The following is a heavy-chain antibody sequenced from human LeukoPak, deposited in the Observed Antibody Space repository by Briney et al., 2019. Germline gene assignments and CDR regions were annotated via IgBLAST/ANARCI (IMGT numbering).Heavy chain of an antibody. Sequence: GGSLRLSCAASGFTVSSYYMSSVRQAPGKGLEWVSVIYSGGSTYYADSVKGRFTIYRDNPKSTLYLQRYSLRAEDTAVYYCARDRGCGDCYPPANDAFDIWGKGTMVTVSS. V-gene: IGHV3-66*01. D-gene: IGHD2-21*02. CDR1: GFTVSSYY. J-gene: IGHJ3*02. CDR2: IYSGGST. CDR3: ARDRGCGDCYPPANDAFDI.